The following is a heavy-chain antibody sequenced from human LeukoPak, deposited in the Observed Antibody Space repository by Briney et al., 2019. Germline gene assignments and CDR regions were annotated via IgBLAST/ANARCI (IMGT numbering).Heavy chain of an antibody. J-gene: IGHJ2*01. V-gene: IGHV3-53*01. CDR1: EFAVTTYD. CDR3: AKDFYVLGSHRYIEL. CDR2: IYSGGTT. D-gene: IGHD2/OR15-2a*01. Sequence: PGGSLRLSCAASEFAVTTYDMTWGGQSPGKGLEWVSVIYSGGTTHSADSVRGRFTISRDNSKNILYLQMNSPRTAATAVVYCAKDFYVLGSHRYIELWGRGTLVTVSS.